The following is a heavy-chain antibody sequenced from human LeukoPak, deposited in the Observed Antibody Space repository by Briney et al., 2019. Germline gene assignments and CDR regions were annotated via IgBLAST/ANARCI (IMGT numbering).Heavy chain of an antibody. CDR3: ARDPLDSWNDSDY. CDR1: GFTFSSYW. Sequence: PGGSLRLSCAASGFTFSSYWMSWVRQAPGKGLEWVANVNEDGSIQQYVDSVKGRFTISRDNAKNSLFLEMNSLRVDDTAVYYCARDPLDSWNDSDYWGQGTLVTVSS. CDR2: VNEDGSIQ. V-gene: IGHV3-7*01. J-gene: IGHJ4*02. D-gene: IGHD1-1*01.